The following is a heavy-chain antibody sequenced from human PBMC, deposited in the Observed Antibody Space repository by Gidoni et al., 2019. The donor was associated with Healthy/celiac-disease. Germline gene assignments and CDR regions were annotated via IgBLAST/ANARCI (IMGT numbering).Heavy chain of an antibody. J-gene: IGHJ5*02. V-gene: IGHV3-21*01. D-gene: IGHD1-26*01. CDR3: ARAVGPGKPKYNWFDP. CDR1: GFTCSSYS. Sequence: EVQLVESGGGLVKPGGSLRLSCAAYGFTCSSYSMNWVRQAPGKGLEWVSSISSSSSYIYYADSVKGRFTISRDNAKNSLYLQMNSLRAEDTAVYYCARAVGPGKPKYNWFDPWGQGTLVTVSS. CDR2: ISSSSSYI.